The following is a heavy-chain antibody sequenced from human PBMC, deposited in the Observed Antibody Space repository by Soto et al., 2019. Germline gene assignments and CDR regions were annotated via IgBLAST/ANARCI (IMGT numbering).Heavy chain of an antibody. V-gene: IGHV1-18*01. CDR2: ISTYNGDT. CDR3: AREGVAPYYYYGMDV. D-gene: IGHD5-12*01. CDR1: GYTFTRSG. Sequence: ASVKVFCKASGYTFTRSGISWVRQAPGQGLEWMGWISTYNGDTNYAQTFQGRVTMTTDTSTSTVHMEVRSLRSDDTAVYYCAREGVAPYYYYGMDVWGQGTPVTVSS. J-gene: IGHJ6*02.